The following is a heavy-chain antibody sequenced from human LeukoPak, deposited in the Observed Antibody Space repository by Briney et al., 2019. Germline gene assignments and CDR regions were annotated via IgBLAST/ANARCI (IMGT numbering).Heavy chain of an antibody. CDR3: ARFFWSGYLGGYFDY. J-gene: IGHJ4*02. Sequence: ASVKVSCKASGYTFTGYYMHWVRQAPGQGLEWMGRINPNSGGTNYAQKFQGRVTMTRDTSISTAYMELSRLRSDDTAVYYCARFFWSGYLGGYFDYWGQGTLVTVSS. V-gene: IGHV1-2*06. D-gene: IGHD3-3*01. CDR1: GYTFTGYY. CDR2: INPNSGGT.